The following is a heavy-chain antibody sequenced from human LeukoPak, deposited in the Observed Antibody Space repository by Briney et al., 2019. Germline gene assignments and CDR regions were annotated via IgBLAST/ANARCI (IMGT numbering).Heavy chain of an antibody. CDR2: INPDGSRI. D-gene: IGHD3-9*01. Sequence: PGGSLRLSCAASGFTFSTSWMTWVRQAPGKGLDWLGNINPDGSRINYVDSVKGRFTFSRDNAKNSLFLQMNSLRAEDTAVYYCAKDAGYFDWLTPLYFDYWGQGTLVTVSS. CDR1: GFTFSTSW. CDR3: AKDAGYFDWLTPLYFDY. V-gene: IGHV3-7*03. J-gene: IGHJ4*02.